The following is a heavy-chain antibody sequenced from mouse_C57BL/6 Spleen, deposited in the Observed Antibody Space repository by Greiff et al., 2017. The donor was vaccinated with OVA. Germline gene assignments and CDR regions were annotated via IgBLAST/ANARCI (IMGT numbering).Heavy chain of an antibody. V-gene: IGHV5-17*01. CDR2: ISSGSSTI. J-gene: IGHJ2*01. CDR1: GFTFSDYG. D-gene: IGHD1-1*01. Sequence: EVHLVESGGGLVKPGGSLKLSCAASGFTFSDYGMHWVRQAPEKGLEWVAYISSGSSTIYYADTVKGRVTISRDNAKNPLFLQMTSLRSEDTAVYYCARGSNYFDYWGQGTTLTVSS. CDR3: ARGSNYFDY.